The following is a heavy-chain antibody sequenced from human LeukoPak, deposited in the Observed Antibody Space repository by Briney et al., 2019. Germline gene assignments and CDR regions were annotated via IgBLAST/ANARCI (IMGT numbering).Heavy chain of an antibody. J-gene: IGHJ6*02. D-gene: IGHD6-19*01. CDR2: VHYSGSA. Sequence: SETLSLTCSVSGGSVRSDISHWSWIRQPPGKRLEWIGYVHYSGSANYNPSLESRVTMSLDKSKNQFSLELTSVTAADTAVYYCARNRGWYATDVWGQGAAVTVSS. CDR1: GGSVRSDISH. CDR3: ARNRGWYATDV. V-gene: IGHV4-61*01.